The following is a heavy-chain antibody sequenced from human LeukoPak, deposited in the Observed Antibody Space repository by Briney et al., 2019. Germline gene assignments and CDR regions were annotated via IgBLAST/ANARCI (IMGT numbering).Heavy chain of an antibody. J-gene: IGHJ6*02. Sequence: SETLSLTCTVSGGSISSYHWNWVRQPPGKGLEWIGYIYYSWSTNYNPSLLRRVPIPVSTSDNQFFLPPISVPAADAPGYYFPRDVGDGDSRGYYDYYGMDVWGQGTTGTVS. V-gene: IGHV4-59*01. CDR3: PRDVGDGDSRGYYDYYGMDV. CDR2: IYYSWST. D-gene: IGHD3-22*01. CDR1: GGSISSYH.